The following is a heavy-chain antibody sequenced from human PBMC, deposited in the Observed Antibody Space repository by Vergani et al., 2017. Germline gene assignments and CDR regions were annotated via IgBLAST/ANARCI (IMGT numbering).Heavy chain of an antibody. Sequence: EVQLVESGGDLAQPGGSLRLSCVASGFTFDDYAMHWVRQAPGKGLEWVSLISWDGGSTYYADSVKGRFTISRDNSKNSLYLQMNSLRAEDTALYYCAKDSGSPSWYFDLWGRGTLVTVSS. V-gene: IGHV3-43D*04. D-gene: IGHD1-26*01. CDR3: AKDSGSPSWYFDL. CDR1: GFTFDDYA. CDR2: ISWDGGST. J-gene: IGHJ2*01.